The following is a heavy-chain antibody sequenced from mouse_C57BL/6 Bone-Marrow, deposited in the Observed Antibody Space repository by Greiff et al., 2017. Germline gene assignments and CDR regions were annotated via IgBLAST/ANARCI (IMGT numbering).Heavy chain of an antibody. CDR2: ISGGGGNT. D-gene: IGHD1-1*01. V-gene: IGHV5-9*01. CDR1: GFTFSSYT. CDR3: SKQVTTVLATKYFDV. Sequence: EVKLVESGGGLVKPGGSLKLSCAASGFTFSSYTMSWVRQTPGKRLQWVAAISGGGGNTYTPDSVKGRFTMSRDNDKNILYLQMSSLRAEDTDLCYSSKQVTTVLATKYFDVWGTGTTVTVSS. J-gene: IGHJ1*03.